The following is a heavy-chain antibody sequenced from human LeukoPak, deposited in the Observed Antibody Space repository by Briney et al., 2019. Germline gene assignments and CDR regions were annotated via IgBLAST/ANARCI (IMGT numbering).Heavy chain of an antibody. Sequence: SETLSLTCTVSGGSISSYYWSWIRQPPGKGLEWIGYIYYSGSTNYNPSLKSRVTISVDTSKNQFSLKLSFVTAADTAVYYCARHVGDSNWFDPWGQGTLVTVSS. V-gene: IGHV4-59*08. CDR2: IYYSGST. CDR1: GGSISSYY. D-gene: IGHD1-26*01. CDR3: ARHVGDSNWFDP. J-gene: IGHJ5*02.